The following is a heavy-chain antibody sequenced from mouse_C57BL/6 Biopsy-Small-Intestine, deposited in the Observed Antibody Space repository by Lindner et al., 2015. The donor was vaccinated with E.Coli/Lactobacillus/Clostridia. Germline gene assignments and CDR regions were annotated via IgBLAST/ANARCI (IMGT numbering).Heavy chain of an antibody. CDR1: GYTFTDFL. D-gene: IGHD2-1*01. J-gene: IGHJ2*01. V-gene: IGHV1-26*01. CDR2: INPKTGGT. CDR3: ARGYYGIFDY. Sequence: VQLQESGPEVEKTGASVKISCKASGYTFTDFLLNWVKQSRGKSLEWIGDINPKTGGTTYNQKFKGRATLTVDKSSSTAFMELRTLTSEDSAVYFCARGYYGIFDYWGQGTTLTVSS.